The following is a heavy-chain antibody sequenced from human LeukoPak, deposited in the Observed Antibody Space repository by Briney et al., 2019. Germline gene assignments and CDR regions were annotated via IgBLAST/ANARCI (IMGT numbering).Heavy chain of an antibody. D-gene: IGHD1-26*01. CDR1: GASINNYY. CDR2: ISTLGST. J-gene: IGHJ4*02. Sequence: SETLSLTCSVSGASINNYYWTWIRQPAGEGLEWIGHISTLGSTNYNPSLKSRVSMSVDTSNYHFSLKLTFVTAADTAIYYCARVAQYLVGASSTAFFEYWGRGTLVTVSS. CDR3: ARVAQYLVGASSTAFFEY. V-gene: IGHV4-4*07.